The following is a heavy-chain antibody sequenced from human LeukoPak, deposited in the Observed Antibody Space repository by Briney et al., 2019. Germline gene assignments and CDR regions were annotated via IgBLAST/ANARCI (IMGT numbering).Heavy chain of an antibody. V-gene: IGHV1-69*02. CDR1: GGTFSGYT. CDR2: IIPILGEP. J-gene: IGHJ4*02. CDR3: ARKGGLGTYGIFDY. D-gene: IGHD3-10*01. Sequence: SVKVSCKASGGTFSGYTISWVRQAPGQGLEWMGRIIPILGEPDYAQKFQGRVTITADMSTSTAYMELSSLRSEDTAVYYCARKGGLGTYGIFDYWGQGTLVTVSS.